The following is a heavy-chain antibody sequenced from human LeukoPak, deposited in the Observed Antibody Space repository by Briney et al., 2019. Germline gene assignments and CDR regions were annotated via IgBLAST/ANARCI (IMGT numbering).Heavy chain of an antibody. J-gene: IGHJ4*02. CDR1: GYTFTGYY. Sequence: SVKVSCKASGYTFTGYYMHWVRQAPGQGLEWMGWINPNSGGTNYAQKFQGRVTMTRDTSISTAYMELSRLRSDDTAVYYCARDLDIVATMGLDYWGQGTLVTVSS. D-gene: IGHD5-12*01. CDR2: INPNSGGT. CDR3: ARDLDIVATMGLDY. V-gene: IGHV1-2*02.